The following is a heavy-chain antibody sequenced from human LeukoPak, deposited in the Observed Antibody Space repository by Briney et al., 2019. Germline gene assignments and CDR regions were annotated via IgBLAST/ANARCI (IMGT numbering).Heavy chain of an antibody. D-gene: IGHD2-2*02. V-gene: IGHV4-34*01. Sequence: SETLSLTCAVYGGSFSGYYWTWIRQPPRKGLEWIGEIHHSGSTNYNPSLKTRVTISVDTSKNQFSLKLSSVTAADTAIYYCARGPIVVVPAAIGDYYYGMDVWGQGTTVTVSS. CDR2: IHHSGST. CDR1: GGSFSGYY. J-gene: IGHJ6*02. CDR3: ARGPIVVVPAAIGDYYYGMDV.